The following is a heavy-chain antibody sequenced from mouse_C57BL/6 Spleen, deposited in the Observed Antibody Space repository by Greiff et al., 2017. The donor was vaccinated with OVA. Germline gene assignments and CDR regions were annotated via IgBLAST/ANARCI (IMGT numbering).Heavy chain of an antibody. CDR2: ISSGSSTI. D-gene: IGHD1-1*01. V-gene: IGHV5-17*01. Sequence: EVVLVESGGGLVKPGGSLKLSCAASGFTFSDYGMHWVRQAPEKGLEWVAYISSGSSTIYYADTVKGRFTISRDNAKNTLFLQMTSLRSEDTAMYYCARFITTVVPMDYWGQGTSVTVSS. CDR3: ARFITTVVPMDY. J-gene: IGHJ4*01. CDR1: GFTFSDYG.